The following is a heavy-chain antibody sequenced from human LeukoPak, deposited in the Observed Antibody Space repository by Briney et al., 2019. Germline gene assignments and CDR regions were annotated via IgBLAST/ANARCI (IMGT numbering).Heavy chain of an antibody. J-gene: IGHJ4*02. V-gene: IGHV3-23*01. Sequence: GGSLRLSCAASGFTFSSYAMSWVRQAPGKGLEWVSAISGSGGSTYYADSVKGRFTISRDNSKNTLYLQMNSLRAEDTAVYYCAKDRSYSGLVTASLDYWGRGTLVTVSS. CDR2: ISGSGGST. D-gene: IGHD1-26*01. CDR1: GFTFSSYA. CDR3: AKDRSYSGLVTASLDY.